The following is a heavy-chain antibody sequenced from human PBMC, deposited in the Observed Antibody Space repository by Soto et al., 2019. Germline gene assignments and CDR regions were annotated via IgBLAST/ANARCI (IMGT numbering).Heavy chain of an antibody. Sequence: GVSVKVSCKTSGYTFTDYYTHWGRQAPGQGLEWMGWMNPKSGGAYFAQRFQGRVTLTRDTSIGTAYIEVNSLTSDDTAVYFCTRDNIENSGGRYDAFDIWGQGTTVTVSS. CDR2: MNPKSGGA. CDR1: GYTFTDYY. V-gene: IGHV1-2*02. J-gene: IGHJ3*02. D-gene: IGHD6-19*01. CDR3: TRDNIENSGGRYDAFDI.